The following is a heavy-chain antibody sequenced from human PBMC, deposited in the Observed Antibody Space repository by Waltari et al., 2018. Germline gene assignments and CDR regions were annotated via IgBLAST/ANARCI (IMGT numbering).Heavy chain of an antibody. D-gene: IGHD6-13*01. Sequence: QVQLQESGPGLVKPSETLSLTCTVSGYSISSVYYWGWIRQPPGKGLEWIGSIYHSGSTYYNPSLKSRVTISVDTSKNQFSLKLSSVTAADTAVYYCARDSSSWFYGSRNWFDPWGQGTLVTVSS. V-gene: IGHV4-38-2*02. J-gene: IGHJ5*02. CDR1: GYSISSVYY. CDR2: IYHSGST. CDR3: ARDSSSWFYGSRNWFDP.